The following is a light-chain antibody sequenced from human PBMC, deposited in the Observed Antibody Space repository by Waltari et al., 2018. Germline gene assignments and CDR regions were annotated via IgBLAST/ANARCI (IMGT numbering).Light chain of an antibody. CDR2: DAS. J-gene: IGKJ4*01. CDR3: QQRDSLLVT. V-gene: IGKV3-11*01. CDR1: QSVSSY. Sequence: EIVLTQSPATLSLSPGERATLSCRASQSVSSYLAWYQPKPGQAPRLLLYDASNWAAGIPARFSGSGSGTDFTLTISSLEPEDFAVYYCQQRDSLLVTFGGGTKVQI.